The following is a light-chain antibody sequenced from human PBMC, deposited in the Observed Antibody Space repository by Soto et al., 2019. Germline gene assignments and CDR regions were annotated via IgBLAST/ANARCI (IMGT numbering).Light chain of an antibody. CDR2: EVT. CDR1: SSDVGGYNY. J-gene: IGLJ1*01. Sequence: QSVLTQPPSASGSPRQSVTISCTGTSSDVGGYNYVSWYQQHPGKAPKLMIYEVTKRPSGVPNRFSGSKAGNTASLTVSGLQAEDEADYYCRSYAGSNNLKVSGTGTKRTVL. V-gene: IGLV2-8*01. CDR3: RSYAGSNNLKV.